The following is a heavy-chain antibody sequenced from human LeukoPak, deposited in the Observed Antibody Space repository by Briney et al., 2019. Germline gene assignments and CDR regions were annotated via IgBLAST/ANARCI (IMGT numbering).Heavy chain of an antibody. CDR1: GFTFNSYA. J-gene: IGHJ4*02. CDR3: TTDPAMVIVGY. D-gene: IGHD2-2*03. Sequence: GGSLRLSCAASGFTFNSYAMSWVRQAPGKGLEWVGRIKSKTDGGTTDYAAPVKGRFTISRDDSKNTLYLQMNSLKTEDTAVYYCTTDPAMVIVGYWGQGTLVTVSS. V-gene: IGHV3-15*01. CDR2: IKSKTDGGTT.